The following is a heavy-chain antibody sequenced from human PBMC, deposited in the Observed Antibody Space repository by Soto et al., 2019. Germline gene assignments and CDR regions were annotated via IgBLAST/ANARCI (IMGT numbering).Heavy chain of an antibody. V-gene: IGHV1-69*12. CDR3: ATVVVAATRGVGLVY. CDR2: IIPIFGTA. J-gene: IGHJ4*02. CDR1: GGTFGSYA. D-gene: IGHD2-15*01. Sequence: QVQLVQSGAEVKKPGSSVKVSCKASGGTFGSYAISWVRQAPGQGLEWMGGIIPIFGTANYAQKFQGRVTITADESTSTAYMELSSLRSDDTAVYYCATVVVAATRGVGLVYWGQGTLVTVSS.